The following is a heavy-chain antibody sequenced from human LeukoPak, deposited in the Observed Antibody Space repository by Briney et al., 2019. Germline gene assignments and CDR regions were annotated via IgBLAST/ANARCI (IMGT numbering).Heavy chain of an antibody. Sequence: GESLKISCKGSGYSFPTYWIGWVRQMPGKGLEWMGIIYPGDSDTRYSPSFQGQVTISADKSISTAYLQWSSLRASDTAMYYCARHPYSSSSAFDIWGQGTMVTVSS. CDR1: GYSFPTYW. J-gene: IGHJ3*02. CDR3: ARHPYSSSSAFDI. V-gene: IGHV5-51*01. CDR2: IYPGDSDT. D-gene: IGHD6-6*01.